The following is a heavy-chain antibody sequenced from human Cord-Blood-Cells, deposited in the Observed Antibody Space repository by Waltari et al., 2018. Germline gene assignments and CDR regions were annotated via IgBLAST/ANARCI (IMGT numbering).Heavy chain of an antibody. Sequence: QVQLQQWGAGLLKPSETPSLTCAAYGGSFSGYSWSWIPQPPGKWLEWIGEINHSGSTNYNPSLKSRVTISVDTSKNQFSLKLSSVTAADTAVYYCARERAARDSSEDYYYGMDVWGQGTTVTVSS. CDR2: INHSGST. D-gene: IGHD3-22*01. CDR3: ARERAARDSSEDYYYGMDV. J-gene: IGHJ6*02. V-gene: IGHV4-34*01. CDR1: GGSFSGYS.